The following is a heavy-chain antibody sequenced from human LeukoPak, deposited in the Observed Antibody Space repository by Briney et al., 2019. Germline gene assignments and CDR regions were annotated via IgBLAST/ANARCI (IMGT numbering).Heavy chain of an antibody. Sequence: GGSLRLSCAASEFTVSSDYMSWVRQAPGKGLEWVSVIYSDGSTYYADSVKGRFTISRDNSKNTLYLQMNSLRAEDTAVYYCARSLLGYSYVLDYWGQGTLVTVSS. CDR1: EFTVSSDY. V-gene: IGHV3-66*01. J-gene: IGHJ4*02. CDR3: ARSLLGYSYVLDY. D-gene: IGHD5-18*01. CDR2: IYSDGST.